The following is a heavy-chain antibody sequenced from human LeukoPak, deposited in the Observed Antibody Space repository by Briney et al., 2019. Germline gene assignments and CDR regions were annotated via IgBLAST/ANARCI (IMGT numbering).Heavy chain of an antibody. V-gene: IGHV3-7*04. D-gene: IGHD3-9*01. J-gene: IGHJ6*02. CDR1: GFSIRNYW. CDR3: ARENYDILTYFGTGMDV. CDR2: IKQDGSEK. Sequence: GGSLRLSCAASGFSIRNYWMSWVRQAPGKGLEWVANIKQDGSEKYYVDSLKGRFTISRDNAKNSLYLQMNSLRAEDTAVCYCARENYDILTYFGTGMDVWGQGTTVTVSS.